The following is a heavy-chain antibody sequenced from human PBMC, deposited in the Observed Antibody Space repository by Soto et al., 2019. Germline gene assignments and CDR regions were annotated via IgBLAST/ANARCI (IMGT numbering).Heavy chain of an antibody. CDR3: AILHSSSGWHAPRYYYYGMDV. Sequence: PGGSLRLYGAASVFTFSSYGMHWVREAPGKGLAWVAVISYDGSNKYYADSVKGRFTISRDNSKNTLYLQMNSLRAEDTAVYYCAILHSSSGWHAPRYYYYGMDVWGQGTTVSVSS. V-gene: IGHV3-30*03. CDR2: ISYDGSNK. D-gene: IGHD6-19*01. CDR1: VFTFSSYG. J-gene: IGHJ6*02.